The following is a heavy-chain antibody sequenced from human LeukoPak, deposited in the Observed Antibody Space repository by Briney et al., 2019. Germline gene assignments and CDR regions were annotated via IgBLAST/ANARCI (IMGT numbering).Heavy chain of an antibody. D-gene: IGHD3-16*01. Sequence: GASVNVSCKASGYTFTRYGISWVRQAPGQGLEWMGWISGYNGNTNHARKLQGRVTMTTDTSTSTAYMELRSLRSDDTAVFYCATEPNWGSGTGAWGQGTLVTVSS. CDR1: GYTFTRYG. V-gene: IGHV1-18*01. CDR2: ISGYNGNT. CDR3: ATEPNWGSGTGA. J-gene: IGHJ4*02.